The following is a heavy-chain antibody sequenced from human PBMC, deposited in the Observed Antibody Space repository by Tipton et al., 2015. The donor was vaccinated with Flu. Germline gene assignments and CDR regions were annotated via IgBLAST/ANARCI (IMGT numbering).Heavy chain of an antibody. D-gene: IGHD6-19*01. CDR3: ARDMTGSGWSNVVGRHYYYGMDV. CDR1: GGSISSYH. CDR2: IHYSGST. Sequence: TLSLTCTVSGGSISSYHWSWIRQPPGKGLEWIGHIHYSGSTKYNPSLKSRVTISVDTSKNQFSLKLSSVSAADTAVYYCARDMTGSGWSNVVGRHYYYGMDVWGQGTTVTVSS. J-gene: IGHJ6*02. V-gene: IGHV4-59*01.